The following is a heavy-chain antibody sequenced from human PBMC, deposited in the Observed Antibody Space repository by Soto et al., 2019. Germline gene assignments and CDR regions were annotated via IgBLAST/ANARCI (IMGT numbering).Heavy chain of an antibody. V-gene: IGHV4-59*08. CDR2: IYYSGST. J-gene: IGHJ4*02. Sequence: SETLSLTCTVSGGSISSYYWSWIRQPPGKGLEWIGYIYYSGSTNYNPSLKSRVTISVDTSKNQFSLKLSSVTAADTAVYYCARHVGDIVVVPAALAFDYWGQGTLVTVSS. CDR1: GGSISSYY. CDR3: ARHVGDIVVVPAALAFDY. D-gene: IGHD2-2*01.